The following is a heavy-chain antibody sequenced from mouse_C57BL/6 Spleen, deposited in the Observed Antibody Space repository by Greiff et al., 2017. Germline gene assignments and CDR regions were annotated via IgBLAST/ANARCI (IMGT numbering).Heavy chain of an antibody. CDR1: GYTFTSYW. D-gene: IGHD2-4*01. CDR3: ARLMIRGFAN. CDR2: IDPSDSYT. V-gene: IGHV1-69*01. Sequence: QVQLQQPGAELVMPGASVKLSCKASGYTFTSYWMHWVKQRPGQGLEWIGEIDPSDSYTNYNQKFKGKSTLTVDKSSSTAYMQLSSLTSEDSAVYYCARLMIRGFANRGEEALVTDSA. J-gene: IGHJ3*01.